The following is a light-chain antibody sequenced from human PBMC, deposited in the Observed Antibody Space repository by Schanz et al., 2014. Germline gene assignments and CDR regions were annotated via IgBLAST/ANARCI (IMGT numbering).Light chain of an antibody. CDR1: SSDNL. CDR2: EGS. V-gene: IGLV2-23*01. CDR3: CSYVAHHWL. J-gene: IGLJ3*02. Sequence: QSALTQHTSVSGSPGQSITISCTGTSSDNLVSWYQQHPGKAPKLLIYEGSKWPSGVSNRFSASKSGNTASLTISGLQAEDEADYYCCSYVAHHWLFGVGTKVTVL.